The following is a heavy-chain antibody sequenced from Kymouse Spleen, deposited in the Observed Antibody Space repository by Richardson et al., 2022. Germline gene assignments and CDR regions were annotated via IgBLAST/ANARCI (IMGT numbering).Heavy chain of an antibody. CDR2: IYYSGST. Sequence: QLQLQESGPGLVKPSETLSLTCTVSGGSISSSSYYWGWIRQPPGKGLEWIGSIYYSGSTYYNPSLKSRVTISVDTSKNQFSLKLSSVTAADTAVYYCARHLGSGSMDVWGQGTTVTVSS. CDR3: ARHLGSGSMDV. J-gene: IGHJ6*02. V-gene: IGHV4-39*01. D-gene: IGHD3-10*01. CDR1: GGSISSSSYY.